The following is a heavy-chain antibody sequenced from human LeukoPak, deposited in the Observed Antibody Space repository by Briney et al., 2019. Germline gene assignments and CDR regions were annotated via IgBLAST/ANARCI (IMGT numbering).Heavy chain of an antibody. V-gene: IGHV1-2*02. CDR1: GYTFTGYY. D-gene: IGHD5-18*01. CDR2: INPNSGGT. J-gene: IGHJ4*02. Sequence: ASVKVSCKASGYTFTGYYIHWVRQAPGQGLEWMGWINPNSGGTNYAQKFQGRVTMTRDTSISTAYMELSRLRSDDTAVYYCARIRGYSYGLDYWGQGTLVTVSS. CDR3: ARIRGYSYGLDY.